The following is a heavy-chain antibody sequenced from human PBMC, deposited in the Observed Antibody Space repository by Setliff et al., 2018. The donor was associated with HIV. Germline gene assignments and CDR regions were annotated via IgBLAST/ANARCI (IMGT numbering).Heavy chain of an antibody. CDR3: ARDARATAGGIEDLDL. V-gene: IGHV4-38-2*02. Sequence: SETLSLTCGVSGYSISRGYYWGWVRQPPGKGLEWIGRIYHTGGTYYNPSLKSRVTVSVDTSKNQFSLKVRSVTAADAAVYYCARDARATAGGIEDLDLWGQGTLVTVSS. D-gene: IGHD6-13*01. J-gene: IGHJ5*02. CDR2: IYHTGGT. CDR1: GYSISRGYY.